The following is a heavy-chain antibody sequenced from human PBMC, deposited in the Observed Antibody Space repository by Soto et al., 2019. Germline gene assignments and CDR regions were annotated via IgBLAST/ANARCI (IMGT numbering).Heavy chain of an antibody. Sequence: QVQLVESGGGVVQPGRSLRLSCAASGFTFSSYGMHWVRQAPGKGLEWVAVIWYDGSNKYYADSVKGRFTISRDNSKNTLYLQMNSLRAEDTTVYYCARLGITGTTAPDYSGQGTLVTVSS. V-gene: IGHV3-33*01. CDR2: IWYDGSNK. J-gene: IGHJ4*02. CDR3: ARLGITGTTAPDY. D-gene: IGHD1-7*01. CDR1: GFTFSSYG.